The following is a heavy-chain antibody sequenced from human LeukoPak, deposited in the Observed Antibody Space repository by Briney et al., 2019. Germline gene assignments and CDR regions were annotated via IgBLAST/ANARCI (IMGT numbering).Heavy chain of an antibody. D-gene: IGHD2-2*01. CDR2: IRSKAYGGTT. CDR3: TRVPQPLGYCSSTSCYDYYFDY. Sequence: PGGSLRLSCTASGFTFGDYAMSWFRQAPGKGLEWGGFIRSKAYGGTTEYAASVKGRFTISRDDSKSIAYLQMNSLKTEDTAVYYCTRVPQPLGYCSSTSCYDYYFDYWGQGTLVTVSS. V-gene: IGHV3-49*03. CDR1: GFTFGDYA. J-gene: IGHJ4*02.